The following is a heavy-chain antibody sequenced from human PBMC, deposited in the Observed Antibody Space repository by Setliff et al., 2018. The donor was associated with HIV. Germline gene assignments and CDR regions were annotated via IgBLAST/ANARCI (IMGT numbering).Heavy chain of an antibody. J-gene: IGHJ4*02. CDR1: GGSFSSGSYS. D-gene: IGHD3-16*02. V-gene: IGHV4-30-2*01. CDR2: IYHSGGT. Sequence: SETLSLTCAVSGGSFSSGSYSWSWIRQPPGKGLEWIGYIYHSGGTYSNPSLKSRVTISVDESKNQFSLKLCSVTAADTAVYYCVRGPYDYVWGSYRPNYFDYWGQGTLVTVSS. CDR3: VRGPYDYVWGSYRPNYFDY.